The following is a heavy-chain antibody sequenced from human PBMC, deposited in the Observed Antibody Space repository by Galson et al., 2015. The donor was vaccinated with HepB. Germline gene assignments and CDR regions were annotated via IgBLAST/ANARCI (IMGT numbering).Heavy chain of an antibody. CDR3: ARHERPDIYYYDTPRWFDP. CDR1: GFTFSSCA. D-gene: IGHD3-22*01. Sequence: LRLSCAASGFTFSSCAMSWVRQAPGKGLEWIGSIYYSGSTYYNPSLKSRVTISVDTSKNQFSLKLSSVTAADTAVYYCARHERPDIYYYDTPRWFDPWGQGTLVTVSS. V-gene: IGHV4-30-2*03. J-gene: IGHJ5*02. CDR2: IYYSGST.